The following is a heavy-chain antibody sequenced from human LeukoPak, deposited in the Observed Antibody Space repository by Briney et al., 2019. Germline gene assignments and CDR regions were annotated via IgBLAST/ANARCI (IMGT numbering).Heavy chain of an antibody. CDR2: ISYDGSNK. J-gene: IGHJ4*02. V-gene: IGHV3-30*18. D-gene: IGHD3-9*01. CDR1: GLTFSNAW. Sequence: GGSLRLSCAASGLTFSNAWMSWVRQAPGKGLEWVAVISYDGSNKYYADSVKGRFTISRDNSKNTLYLQMNSMRAEDTAVYYCAKDTRNYDILTGPDYWGQGTLVTVSS. CDR3: AKDTRNYDILTGPDY.